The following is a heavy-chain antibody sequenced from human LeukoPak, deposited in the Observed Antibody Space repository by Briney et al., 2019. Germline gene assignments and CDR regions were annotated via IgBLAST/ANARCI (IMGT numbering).Heavy chain of an antibody. J-gene: IGHJ4*02. CDR2: IYSGGST. Sequence: GGSLRLSCAASGFTVSSNYMSWVRQAPGKGLGWVSVIYSGGSTYYADSVKGRFTISRDNSKNTLYLQMNSLRAEDTAVYYCARRAGYDILTGYYMNNYFDYWGQGTLVTVSS. D-gene: IGHD3-9*01. CDR3: ARRAGYDILTGYYMNNYFDY. CDR1: GFTVSSNY. V-gene: IGHV3-53*01.